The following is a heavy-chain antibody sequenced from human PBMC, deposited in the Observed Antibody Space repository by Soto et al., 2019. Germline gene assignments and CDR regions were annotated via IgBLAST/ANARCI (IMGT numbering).Heavy chain of an antibody. J-gene: IGHJ4*02. CDR2: ISSSSSYI. V-gene: IGHV3-21*01. CDR1: GFTFSSYS. Sequence: ESGGGLVKPGGSLRLSCAASGFTFSSYSMNWVRQAPGKGLEWVSSISSSSSYIYYADSVKGRFTISRDNAKNSLYLQMNSLRAEDTAVYYCARDRGTTVPLDYWGQGTLVTVSS. CDR3: ARDRGTTVPLDY. D-gene: IGHD4-4*01.